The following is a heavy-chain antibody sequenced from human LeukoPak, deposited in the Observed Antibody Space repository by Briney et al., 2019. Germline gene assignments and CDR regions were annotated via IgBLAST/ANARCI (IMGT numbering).Heavy chain of an antibody. CDR1: GYTLTELS. D-gene: IGHD3-22*01. CDR3: ATVGYDSSGYYWDY. CDR2: FDPEDGET. V-gene: IGHV1-24*01. J-gene: IGHJ4*02. Sequence: ASVKVSCKVSGYTLTELSMHWVRQAPGKGLEWMGGFDPEDGETIYAQEFQGRVTMTEDTSTDTAYMELSSLRSEDTAVYCCATVGYDSSGYYWDYWGQGTLVTVSS.